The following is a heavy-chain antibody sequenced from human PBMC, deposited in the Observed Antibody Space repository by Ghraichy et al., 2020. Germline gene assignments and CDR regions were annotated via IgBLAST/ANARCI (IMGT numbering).Heavy chain of an antibody. CDR2: IYWNDDK. CDR1: GFSLSTSGVG. D-gene: IGHD3-10*01. Sequence: QTLSLTCTFSGFSLSTSGVGVGWIRQPPGKALEWLALIYWNDDKRYSPSLKSRLTITKDTSKNQVVLTMTNMDPVDTATYYCAHSGPYYYGSGSRGNWFDPWGQGTLVTVSS. J-gene: IGHJ5*02. CDR3: AHSGPYYYGSGSRGNWFDP. V-gene: IGHV2-5*01.